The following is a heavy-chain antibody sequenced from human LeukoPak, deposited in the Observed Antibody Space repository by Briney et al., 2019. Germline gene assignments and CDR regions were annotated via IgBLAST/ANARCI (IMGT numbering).Heavy chain of an antibody. D-gene: IGHD6-13*01. CDR1: GGSISSGDYY. J-gene: IGHJ4*02. CDR2: IYYSGST. Sequence: PSETLSLTCTVSGGSISSGDYYWGWIRQPPGKGLEWIGYIYYSGSTYYNPSLKSRVTISVDTSKNQFSLKLSSVTAADTAVYYCAREDSSSWYFRYFDYWGQGTLVTVSS. V-gene: IGHV4-30-4*08. CDR3: AREDSSSWYFRYFDY.